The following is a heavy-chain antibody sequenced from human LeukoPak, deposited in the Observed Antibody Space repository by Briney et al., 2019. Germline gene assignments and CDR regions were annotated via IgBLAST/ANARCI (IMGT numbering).Heavy chain of an antibody. V-gene: IGHV3-23*01. CDR2: ISGSGGST. Sequence: PGGSLRLSCAASGFTFSSYAMSWVRQAPGKGLEWVSAISGSGGSTYYADSVKGRFTISRDNSKNTLYLQMNSLRAEDTAVYYCAKSSLRFLERLSFDYWGQGTLVTVSS. CDR3: AKSSLRFLERLSFDY. J-gene: IGHJ4*02. D-gene: IGHD3-3*01. CDR1: GFTFSSYA.